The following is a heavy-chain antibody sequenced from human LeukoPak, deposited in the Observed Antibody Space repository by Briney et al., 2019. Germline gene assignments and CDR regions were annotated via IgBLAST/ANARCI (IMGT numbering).Heavy chain of an antibody. CDR1: GFTFSSYS. Sequence: GGSLRLSCAASGFTFSSYSMTWVRQAPGKGLEWVSSISSSSSYIYYADSVKGRFTISRDNAKNSLYLQMNSLRAEDTAVYYCARDTSRSDYLVVWGQGTLVTVSS. CDR3: ARDTSRSDYLVV. CDR2: ISSSSSYI. J-gene: IGHJ4*02. V-gene: IGHV3-21*01.